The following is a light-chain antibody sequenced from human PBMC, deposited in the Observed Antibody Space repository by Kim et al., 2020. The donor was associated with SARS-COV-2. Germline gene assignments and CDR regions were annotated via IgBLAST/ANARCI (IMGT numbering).Light chain of an antibody. J-gene: IGLJ2*01. Sequence: SVKLTCTLSSGHSSYAIAWHQQQPEKGPRYLMKLNSDGSHSKGDGIPDRFSGSSSGAVRYLTISSLQSEDEADYYCQTWGTGIVVFGGGTQLTVL. CDR3: QTWGTGIVV. CDR2: LNSDGSH. V-gene: IGLV4-69*01. CDR1: SGHSSYA.